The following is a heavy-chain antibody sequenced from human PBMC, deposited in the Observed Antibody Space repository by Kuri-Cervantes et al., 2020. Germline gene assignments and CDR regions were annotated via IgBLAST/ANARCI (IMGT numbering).Heavy chain of an antibody. CDR3: IRDFGEAGATNAFDV. CDR2: INFDGSHT. D-gene: IGHD1-26*01. V-gene: IGHV3-74*01. CDR1: GFFFGAYL. Sequence: GGSLRLSCVASGFFFGAYLMHWVRQAPGRGLVWVARINFDGSHTSFADFAQGRFTISRDNTKNTVYLQLNNLGAEDTALYYCIRDFGEAGATNAFDVWGQGTKVTVSS. J-gene: IGHJ3*01.